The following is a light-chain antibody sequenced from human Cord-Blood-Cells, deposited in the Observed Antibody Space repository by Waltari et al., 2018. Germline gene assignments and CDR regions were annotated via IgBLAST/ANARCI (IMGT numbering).Light chain of an antibody. V-gene: IGLV2-14*03. CDR3: SSYTSSSTYV. J-gene: IGLJ1*01. Sequence: QSALTQPASVSGSPGQSITISCTGTSSDVGGYNYVSWYQPHPGKAPKLMIYDVSNRPSGVSKRFAGSKSGNTASLTISGRQAEDEADYYCSSYTSSSTYVFGTGTKVTVL. CDR1: SSDVGGYNY. CDR2: DVS.